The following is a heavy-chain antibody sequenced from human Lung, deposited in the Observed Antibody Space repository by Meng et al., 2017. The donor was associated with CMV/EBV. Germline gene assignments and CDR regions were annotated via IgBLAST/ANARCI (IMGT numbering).Heavy chain of an antibody. CDR1: GGSVSSGNCY. CDR2: IYYSGTT. CDR3: ARDLAKNWNYFDY. J-gene: IGHJ4*02. D-gene: IGHD3-3*01. Sequence: TVSGGSVSSGNCYWRWIRQSPGKGLEWIGYIYYSGTTNYNPSLKSRVTIAVDTSKNQFSLQLSSVTAADTAVYYCARDLAKNWNYFDYWGQGTLVTVSS. V-gene: IGHV4-61*01.